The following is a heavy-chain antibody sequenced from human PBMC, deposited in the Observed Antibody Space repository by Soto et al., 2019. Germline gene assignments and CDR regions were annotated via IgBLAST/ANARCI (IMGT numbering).Heavy chain of an antibody. CDR3: ARESYYDYVWGSYRAFDI. D-gene: IGHD3-16*02. V-gene: IGHV4-59*01. CDR1: GGSIGGFY. J-gene: IGHJ3*02. CDR2: IYYTGST. Sequence: SETLSLTCTVSGGSIGGFYWSWIRQPPGKGLEWIGYIYYTGSTNYNPSLKSRVTVSVDTSKNQFSLNLNSVTAADTAVYYCARESYYDYVWGSYRAFDIWGQGTMVT.